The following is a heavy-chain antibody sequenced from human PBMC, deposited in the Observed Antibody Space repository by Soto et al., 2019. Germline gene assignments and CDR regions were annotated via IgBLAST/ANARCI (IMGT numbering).Heavy chain of an antibody. V-gene: IGHV6-1*01. J-gene: IGHJ4*02. CDR2: TYYRSKWYR. CDR1: GDSVSSNRAA. D-gene: IGHD6-19*01. CDR3: GRDLGSGRDWYSD. Sequence: PSQTLSLTCAISGDSVSSNRAAWNWIRQSPSRGLEWLGRTYYRSKWYRSYPPSVQSRITINPDTSKNQCSLQLNSVTPDDTAVYYCGRDLGSGRDWYSDWGQGTLVTVSS.